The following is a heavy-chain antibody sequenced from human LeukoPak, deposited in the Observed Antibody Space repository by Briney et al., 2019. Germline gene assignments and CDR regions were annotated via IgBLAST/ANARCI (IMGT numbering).Heavy chain of an antibody. CDR1: GGTFSSYA. J-gene: IGHJ4*02. D-gene: IGHD6-6*01. CDR3: ARDDVAARQNY. V-gene: IGHV1-69*01. Sequence: ASVKVSCKASGGTFSSYAISWVRQAPGQGLEWMGGIIPILGTANYAQKFQGRVTITADESTSTAYMELSSLRSEDTAVYYCARDDVAARQNYWGQGTLVTVSS. CDR2: IIPILGTA.